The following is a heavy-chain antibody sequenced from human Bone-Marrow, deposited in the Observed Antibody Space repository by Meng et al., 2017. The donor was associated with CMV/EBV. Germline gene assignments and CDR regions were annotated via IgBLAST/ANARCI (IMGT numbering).Heavy chain of an antibody. V-gene: IGHV6-1*01. D-gene: IGHD3-22*01. CDR3: AREVDYYYDSSGYYPY. J-gene: IGHJ4*02. CDR2: TDYRSKWYN. Sequence: VSSNGAAWSVITQCPSRGHGWLGRTDYRSKWYNGYAVSVKNRITINPDTSRYQLSLQLKSVTPEDTAVYYCAREVDYYYDSSGYYPYWGQGTLVTVSS. CDR1: VSSNGAA.